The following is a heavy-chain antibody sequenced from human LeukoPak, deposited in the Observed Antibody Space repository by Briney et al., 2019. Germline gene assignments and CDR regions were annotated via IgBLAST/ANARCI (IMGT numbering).Heavy chain of an antibody. CDR1: GYTFTSYD. CDR2: MNPNSGNT. J-gene: IGHJ3*02. D-gene: IGHD3-10*01. V-gene: IGHV1-8*03. CDR3: ARAFNYGSGSYYFRADAFDI. Sequence: GASVKVSCKASGYTFTSYDINWVRQATGQGLEWMGWMNPNSGNTGYAQKFQGRVTITRNTSISTAYMELSSLRSEDTAVYYCARAFNYGSGSYYFRADAFDIWGQGTMVTVSS.